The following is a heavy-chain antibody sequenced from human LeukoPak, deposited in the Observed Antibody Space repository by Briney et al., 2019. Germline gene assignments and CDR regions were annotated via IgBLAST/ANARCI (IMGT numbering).Heavy chain of an antibody. CDR2: IIPIFGTA. CDR1: GGTFSSYA. J-gene: IGHJ4*02. V-gene: IGHV1-69*13. Sequence: GASVNVSCTASGGTFSSYAISWVRQAPGQGLEWMGGIIPIFGTANYAQKFQGRVTITADESTSTAYMELSSLRSEDTAVYYCARNYGDYLFFDYWGQGTLVTVSS. CDR3: ARNYGDYLFFDY. D-gene: IGHD4-17*01.